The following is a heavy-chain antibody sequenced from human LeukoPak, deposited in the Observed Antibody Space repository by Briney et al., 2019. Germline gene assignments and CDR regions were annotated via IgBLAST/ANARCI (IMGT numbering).Heavy chain of an antibody. CDR3: AGCSSTSCYTGMSHFQH. Sequence: SETLSLTCTVSGGSISSGGYYWSWIRQPPGKGLEWIGYIYHSGSTYYNPSLKSRVTISVDTSKNQFSLKLSSATAADTAVYYCAGCSSTSCYTGMSHFQHWGQGTRVTVSS. CDR1: GGSISSGGYY. D-gene: IGHD2-2*02. CDR2: IYHSGST. V-gene: IGHV4-30-2*01. J-gene: IGHJ1*01.